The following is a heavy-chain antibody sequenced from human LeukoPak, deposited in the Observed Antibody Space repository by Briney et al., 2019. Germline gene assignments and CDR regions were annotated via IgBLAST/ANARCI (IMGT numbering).Heavy chain of an antibody. D-gene: IGHD1-26*01. CDR3: AREALGP. V-gene: IGHV3-30-3*01. J-gene: IGHJ5*02. Sequence: GGSLRLSCAASGFTFSSYAMHWVRQAPGKGLEWVAVISYDGSNKYYADSVKGRFTISRDNSKNTLYLQMNSLRAEDMAVYYCAREALGPWGQGTLVTVSS. CDR1: GFTFSSYA. CDR2: ISYDGSNK.